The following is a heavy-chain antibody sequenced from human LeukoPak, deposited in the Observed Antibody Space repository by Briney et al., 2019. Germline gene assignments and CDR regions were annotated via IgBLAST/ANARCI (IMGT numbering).Heavy chain of an antibody. Sequence: SETLSLTCTVSGGFINSHYWSWLRQPPGKGLEWIGYIYYSGSTNYNPSLKSRVTISVDTSKIQFSLKLSSMTAADTAVYYCARGEDIRYFDLWGRGTLVTVSS. CDR2: IYYSGST. J-gene: IGHJ2*01. CDR1: GGFINSHY. CDR3: ARGEDIRYFDL. V-gene: IGHV4-59*11. D-gene: IGHD2-15*01.